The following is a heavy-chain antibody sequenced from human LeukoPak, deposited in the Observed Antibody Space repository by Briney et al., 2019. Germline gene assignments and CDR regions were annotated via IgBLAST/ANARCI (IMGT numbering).Heavy chain of an antibody. J-gene: IGHJ3*02. Sequence: GGSLRLSCAASGFTFGDYAMHWVRQGPGKGLEWVSGITWNSGTIGYADSVKGRFSISRDNAKNSLYLQMNSLRAEDTALYYCAKDVTGTGAFGIWGQGTMVTVSS. D-gene: IGHD1-7*01. CDR1: GFTFGDYA. V-gene: IGHV3-9*01. CDR2: ITWNSGTI. CDR3: AKDVTGTGAFGI.